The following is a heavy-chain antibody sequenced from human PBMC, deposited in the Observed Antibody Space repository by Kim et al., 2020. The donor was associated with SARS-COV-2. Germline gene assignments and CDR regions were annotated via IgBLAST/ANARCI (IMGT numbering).Heavy chain of an antibody. CDR2: IRSKSATYAT. Sequence: GGSLKLSCAASGFTFSDAAIHWVRQAPGKGLEWVGRIRSKSATYATSYGEPVKGRFTISRDDSLNTAYLQMNSLKTDDTAVYYCCRQYNSGSLPDYWGQGTLVTVSP. CDR1: GFTFSDAA. V-gene: IGHV3-73*01. J-gene: IGHJ4*02. D-gene: IGHD6-19*01. CDR3: CRQYNSGSLPDY.